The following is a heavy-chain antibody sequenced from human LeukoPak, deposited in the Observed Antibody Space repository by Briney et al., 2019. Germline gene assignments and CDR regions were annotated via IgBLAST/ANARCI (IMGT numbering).Heavy chain of an antibody. CDR2: ISASGGTT. J-gene: IGHJ4*02. V-gene: IGHV3-23*01. Sequence: GGSLRLSCAASGFTFSSYAMSWVRQAPGKGLEWVSTISASGGTTYYADSVEGRFTISRDNSKNTLYLQMNSLRVEDTAVYYCARSTGTSFDYWGQGTLVTVSS. CDR1: GFTFSSYA. D-gene: IGHD1-7*01. CDR3: ARSTGTSFDY.